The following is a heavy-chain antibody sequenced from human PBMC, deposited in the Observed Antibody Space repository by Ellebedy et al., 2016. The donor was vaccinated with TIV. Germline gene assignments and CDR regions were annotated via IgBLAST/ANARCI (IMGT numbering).Heavy chain of an antibody. D-gene: IGHD2-21*02. J-gene: IGHJ6*02. V-gene: IGHV3-23*01. CDR2: ISGSGGST. CDR3: AKEWGVVTATYYYGMDV. Sequence: GESLKISCAASGFTFSSYAMSWVRQAPGKGLEWVSAISGSGGSTYYADSVKGRFTISRDNSKNTLYLQMNSLRAEDTAVYYCAKEWGVVTATYYYGMDVWGQGTTVTVSS. CDR1: GFTFSSYA.